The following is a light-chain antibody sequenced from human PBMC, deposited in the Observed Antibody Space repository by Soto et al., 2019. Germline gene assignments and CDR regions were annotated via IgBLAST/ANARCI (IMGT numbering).Light chain of an antibody. Sequence: DIQMTQSPSSLSASVGDRVTITCRASQRISSYLNWYQQKTGKAPELLIYAASNLQSEVPSRFRGSGSGTDFTLTISSLQPEDFATYYCQQSYNIFSWTFGQGTKVEIK. V-gene: IGKV1-39*01. J-gene: IGKJ1*01. CDR3: QQSYNIFSWT. CDR1: QRISSY. CDR2: AAS.